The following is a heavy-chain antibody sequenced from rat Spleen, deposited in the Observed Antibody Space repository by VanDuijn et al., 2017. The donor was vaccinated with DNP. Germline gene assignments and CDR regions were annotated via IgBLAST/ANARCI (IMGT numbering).Heavy chain of an antibody. CDR3: ASLLLPNWFTY. V-gene: IGHV5-58*01. J-gene: IGHJ2*01. D-gene: IGHD1-1*01. Sequence: EVQLVETGGGLVQSGRSLKLSCIASGFTFSSYWMFWVRQAPGEGLEWIASINPDGGSTYYPDSVRGRFTISRDNAKSTLYLQMDSLRSEETATYYCASLLLPNWFTYWGQGVMVTVSS. CDR1: GFTFSSYW. CDR2: INPDGGST.